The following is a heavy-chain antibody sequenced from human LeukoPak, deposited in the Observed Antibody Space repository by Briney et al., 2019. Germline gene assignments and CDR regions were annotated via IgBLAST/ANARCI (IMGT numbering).Heavy chain of an antibody. Sequence: PGGSLRLSCAASGFTFSSYAMHWVRQAPGKGLEYVSAISSNGGSTYYANSVKGRFTISRDNSKNTLYLQMGSLRAEDMAVYYCARDLEPRAYSSSLGYWGQGTLVTVSS. CDR1: GFTFSSYA. D-gene: IGHD6-6*01. CDR2: ISSNGGST. V-gene: IGHV3-64*01. J-gene: IGHJ4*02. CDR3: ARDLEPRAYSSSLGY.